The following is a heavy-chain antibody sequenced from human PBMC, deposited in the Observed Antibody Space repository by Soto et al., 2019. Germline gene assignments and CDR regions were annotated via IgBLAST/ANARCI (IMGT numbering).Heavy chain of an antibody. CDR3: VRDLKYLRVTGNWFDS. Sequence: QVQLMQSGNEVKKPGASVTVSCKASGYTFANYGISWGRQAPRQGLESMGWISGNNGATNFAPKVQDRITMTLDTSTGVASLTLRSLRSDDTAIYYCVRDLKYLRVTGNWFDSWGQGTLVTVSS. J-gene: IGHJ5*01. V-gene: IGHV1-18*04. CDR2: ISGNNGAT. CDR1: GYTFANYG. D-gene: IGHD1-1*01.